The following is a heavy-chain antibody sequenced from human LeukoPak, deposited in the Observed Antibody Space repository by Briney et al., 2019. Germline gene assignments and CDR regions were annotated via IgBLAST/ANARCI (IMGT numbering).Heavy chain of an antibody. CDR1: GYTFTSYG. Sequence: ASVKVSCKASGYTFTSYGISWARQAPGQGLEWMGWISAYNGNTNYAQKLQGRVTMTTDTSTSTAYMELRSLRSDDTAVYYCARNEDSSSFNWFDPWGQGTLVTVSS. CDR3: ARNEDSSSFNWFDP. D-gene: IGHD6-13*01. V-gene: IGHV1-18*01. CDR2: ISAYNGNT. J-gene: IGHJ5*02.